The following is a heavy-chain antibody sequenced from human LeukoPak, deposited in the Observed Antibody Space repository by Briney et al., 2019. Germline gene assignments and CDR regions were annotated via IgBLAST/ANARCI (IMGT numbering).Heavy chain of an antibody. V-gene: IGHV4-59*01. Sequence: PSETLSLTCTVSGGSISSYYWSWIRQPPGKGLEWIGYIYHSGSTKYNPSLKSRVTISVDTSKNQFSLKMSSVTAADTAVYYCARAPSGYDSSGFQGAFDIWGQGTMVTVSS. D-gene: IGHD3-22*01. CDR3: ARAPSGYDSSGFQGAFDI. J-gene: IGHJ3*02. CDR1: GGSISSYY. CDR2: IYHSGST.